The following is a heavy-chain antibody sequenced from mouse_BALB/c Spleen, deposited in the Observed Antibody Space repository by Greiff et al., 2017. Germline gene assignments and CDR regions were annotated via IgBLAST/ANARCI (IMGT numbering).Heavy chain of an antibody. V-gene: IGHV5-4*02. CDR2: ISDGGSYT. CDR1: GFTFSDYY. J-gene: IGHJ4*01. CDR3: AREGLLNYAMDY. Sequence: EVKLVESGGGLVKPGGSLKLSCAASGFTFSDYYMYWVRQTPEKRLEWVATISDGGSYTYYPDSVKGRFTISRDNAKNNLYLQMSSLKSEDTAMYYCAREGLLNYAMDYWGQGTSVTVSS. D-gene: IGHD2-3*01.